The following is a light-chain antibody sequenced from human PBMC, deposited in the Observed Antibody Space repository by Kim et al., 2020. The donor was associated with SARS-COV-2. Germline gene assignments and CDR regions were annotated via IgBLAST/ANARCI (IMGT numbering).Light chain of an antibody. V-gene: IGLV2-18*02. J-gene: IGLJ1*01. CDR1: SSDVGSYNR. Sequence: QSALTQPPSVSGSPGQSVTISCTRTSSDVGSYNRVSWYQQPPGTAPKLMIHEVSNRPSGVPDRFSGSKSGNTASLTISGLQAEDEADYYCSAYTSSSNPYVFGTGTKVTVL. CDR3: SAYTSSSNPYV. CDR2: EVS.